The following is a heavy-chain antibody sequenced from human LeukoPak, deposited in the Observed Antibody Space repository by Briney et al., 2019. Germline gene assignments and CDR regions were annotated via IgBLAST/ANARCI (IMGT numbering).Heavy chain of an antibody. Sequence: PGGSLRLSCAASGFTFSNYAMNWVRQAPGKGLEWVSIVSHDGDSTYYAGSVKGRFTISRDNSKSTLYLQMNNLTAEDTAIYSCMRMRLASPGNVYWGQGTLVTLSS. V-gene: IGHV3-30*04. CDR3: MRMRLASPGNVY. J-gene: IGHJ4*02. D-gene: IGHD6-13*01. CDR1: GFTFSNYA. CDR2: VSHDGDST.